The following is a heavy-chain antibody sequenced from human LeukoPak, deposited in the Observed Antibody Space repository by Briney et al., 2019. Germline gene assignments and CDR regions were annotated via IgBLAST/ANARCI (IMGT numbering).Heavy chain of an antibody. CDR3: ARSPPRGAWFDP. V-gene: IGHV4-4*09. Sequence: SETLSLTCSVSGASIRDDYWSWIRQSPGKGLEWIGFIYDSGSTDYNPSLKSRVTISVDTSKNQFSLRLTSMTAADTAVYYCARSPPRGAWFDPWGQGKQVIVSP. CDR1: GASIRDDY. CDR2: IYDSGST. D-gene: IGHD4/OR15-4a*01. J-gene: IGHJ5*02.